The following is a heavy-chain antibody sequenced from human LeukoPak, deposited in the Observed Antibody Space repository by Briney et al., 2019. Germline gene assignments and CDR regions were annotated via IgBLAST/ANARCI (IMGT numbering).Heavy chain of an antibody. CDR2: IYYSGST. Sequence: PSETLSLTCTVSGGSISSSSYYWGWIRQPPGKGLEWIGSIYYSGSTYYNPSLKSRVTISVDTSKNQFSLKLSSVTAAGTAVYYCASRSSYPGYYFDYWGQGTLVTVSS. CDR3: ASRSSYPGYYFDY. CDR1: GGSISSSSYY. V-gene: IGHV4-39*01. D-gene: IGHD6-13*01. J-gene: IGHJ4*02.